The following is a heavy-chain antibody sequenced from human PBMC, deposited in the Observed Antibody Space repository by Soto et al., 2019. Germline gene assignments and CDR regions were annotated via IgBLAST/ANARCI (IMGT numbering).Heavy chain of an antibody. CDR3: AGENWNKNNGLDV. V-gene: IGHV4-4*07. Sequence: SETLSLTCTVSGASISTYSWNWIRQPAGKGLEWIGRMYVSGTTQYNPSLGSRVTVSVDTSRNQFSLTLSSLTAADTAVYFCAGENWNKNNGLDVWGQGTTVTVSS. D-gene: IGHD1-1*01. J-gene: IGHJ6*02. CDR1: GASISTYS. CDR2: MYVSGTT.